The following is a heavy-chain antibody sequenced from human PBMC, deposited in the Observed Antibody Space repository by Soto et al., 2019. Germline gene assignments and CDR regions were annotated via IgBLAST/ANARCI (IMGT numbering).Heavy chain of an antibody. D-gene: IGHD3-10*01. CDR1: GGSFSGYQ. Sequence: QVQLQQWGAGLLKPSETLSLTCAFYGGSFSGYQWSWIRQTPGKGLEWIGEINDSGNINFNPSLKSRVTILLDTPKKQISLKLSSVTAADSAVYYCARGLILWFGDLSRRGGYYYYMDVWGKGTTVTVSS. V-gene: IGHV4-34*01. CDR3: ARGLILWFGDLSRRGGYYYYMDV. CDR2: INDSGNI. J-gene: IGHJ6*03.